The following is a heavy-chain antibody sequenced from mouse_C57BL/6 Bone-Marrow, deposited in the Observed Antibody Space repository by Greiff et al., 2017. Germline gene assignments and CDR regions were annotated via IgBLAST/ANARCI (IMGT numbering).Heavy chain of an antibody. Sequence: EVKLMESGPGLVKPSQSLSLTCSVTGYSITSGYYWNWIRQFPGNKLEWMGYISYDGSNNYNPSLKNRISITRDTSKNRFFLKLNSVTTEDTATYYCARNLYSNYGGFDYWGQGTTLTVSS. D-gene: IGHD2-5*01. CDR1: GYSITSGYY. CDR2: ISYDGSN. V-gene: IGHV3-6*01. CDR3: ARNLYSNYGGFDY. J-gene: IGHJ2*01.